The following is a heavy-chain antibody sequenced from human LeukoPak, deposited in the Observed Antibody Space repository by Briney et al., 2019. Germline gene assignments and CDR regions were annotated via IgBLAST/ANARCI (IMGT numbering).Heavy chain of an antibody. J-gene: IGHJ4*02. CDR1: GFTFNSYW. CDR2: ISYDGSNK. D-gene: IGHD6-19*01. V-gene: IGHV3-30*18. CDR3: AKGHKWLPLDY. Sequence: GGSLRLSCAASGFTFNSYWMHWLRQAPGKGLEWVAVISYDGSNKYYADSVKGRFTISRDNSKNTLYLQMNSLRAEDTAVYYCAKGHKWLPLDYWGQGTLVTVSS.